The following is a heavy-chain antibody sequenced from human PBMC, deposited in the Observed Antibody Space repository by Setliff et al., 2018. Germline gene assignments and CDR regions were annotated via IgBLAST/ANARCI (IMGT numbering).Heavy chain of an antibody. CDR1: GGSISPYY. V-gene: IGHV4-59*12. CDR3: ARGGGSVLPNYYYFNYMDV. D-gene: IGHD2-15*01. CDR2: IFYSGSA. J-gene: IGHJ6*03. Sequence: PSETLSLTCSVSGGSISPYYWIWIRQSPGKGLEWIGYIFYSGSARYNPSLESRVTMSVDTSKNQISLQLTSVTAADTAIYYCARGGGSVLPNYYYFNYMDVWGKGTTVTVSS.